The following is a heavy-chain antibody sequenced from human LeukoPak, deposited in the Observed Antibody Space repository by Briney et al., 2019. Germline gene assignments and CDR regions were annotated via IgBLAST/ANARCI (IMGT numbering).Heavy chain of an antibody. D-gene: IGHD3-10*02. J-gene: IGHJ4*02. Sequence: GGSLRLSCVASGFTFSSYTIHCGRQAPGKGLEWVAVISYDGSNKYYADSVKGRFTISRDNSKNTLYLQMNSLRAEDTAVYYWARSMLPWTNEDYWGQGTLVTVSS. CDR3: ARSMLPWTNEDY. CDR2: ISYDGSNK. CDR1: GFTFSSYT. V-gene: IGHV3-30-3*01.